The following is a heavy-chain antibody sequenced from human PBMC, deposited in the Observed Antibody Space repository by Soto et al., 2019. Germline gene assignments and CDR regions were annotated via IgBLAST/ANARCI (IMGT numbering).Heavy chain of an antibody. CDR1: GFTFSSYA. J-gene: IGHJ4*02. V-gene: IGHV3-30-3*01. Sequence: QVQLVESGGGVVQPGRSLRLSCAASGFTFSSYAMHWVRQAPGKGLEWVAVISYDGSNKDYADSVKGRFTISRDNSKNTLYLQMNSLRAEDTAVYYCARSPDYYDSSGYYYFDYWGQGTLVTVSS. D-gene: IGHD3-22*01. CDR3: ARSPDYYDSSGYYYFDY. CDR2: ISYDGSNK.